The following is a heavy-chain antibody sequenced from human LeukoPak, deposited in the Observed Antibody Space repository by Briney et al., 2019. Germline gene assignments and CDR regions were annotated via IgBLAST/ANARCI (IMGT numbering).Heavy chain of an antibody. CDR3: ARGGSGWPIYFDY. V-gene: IGHV3-21*01. J-gene: IGHJ4*02. CDR2: IGSSSSYI. D-gene: IGHD6-19*01. CDR1: GFTFSSYS. Sequence: GGSLRLSCAASGFTFSSYSMNWVRQAPGKGLEWVPSIGSSSSYIYYADSVKGRFTISRDNAKNSLYLQMNSLRAEDTAVYYCARGGSGWPIYFDYWGQGTLVTVSS.